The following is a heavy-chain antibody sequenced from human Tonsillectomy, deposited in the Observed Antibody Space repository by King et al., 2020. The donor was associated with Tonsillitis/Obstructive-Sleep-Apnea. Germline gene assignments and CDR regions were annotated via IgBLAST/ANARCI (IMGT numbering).Heavy chain of an antibody. CDR2: IYLFFIT. V-gene: IGHV3-53*01. J-gene: IGHJ4*02. CDR1: CFPFRRNY. CDR3: ARGRGAWTQSGFDY. Sequence: SLLLSFSSSCFPFRRNYLICFRPAPGKGLDFFSVIYLFFITYYADSVKGRFTISRDNSKNTLYVQMNSLRAEDTAVYYCARGRGAWTQSGFDYWGKGTLVTVSS. D-gene: IGHD2-21*02.